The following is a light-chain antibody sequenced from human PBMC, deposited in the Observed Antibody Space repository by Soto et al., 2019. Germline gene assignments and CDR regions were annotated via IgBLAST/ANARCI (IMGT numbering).Light chain of an antibody. Sequence: DLQMTQSPSSLSASVGARVTITCRASQTISTYLNWYQQNPGKAPKLLIYAASSLQSGVPSRFSGSGSGTDFTLTISSLQPEDVATYYCQQSSDIPYTFGQGTKLEIK. V-gene: IGKV1-39*01. CDR2: AAS. CDR1: QTISTY. CDR3: QQSSDIPYT. J-gene: IGKJ2*01.